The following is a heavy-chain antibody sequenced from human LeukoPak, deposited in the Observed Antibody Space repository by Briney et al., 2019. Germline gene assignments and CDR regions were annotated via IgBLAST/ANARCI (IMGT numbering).Heavy chain of an antibody. J-gene: IGHJ6*04. CDR2: INHSGST. CDR1: GGSFSGYY. CDR3: ARAGPKPSRGVITSYYYYYGMDV. D-gene: IGHD3-10*01. V-gene: IGHV4-34*01. Sequence: SETLSLTCAVYGGSFSGYYWSWIRQPPGKGLEWIGEINHSGSTNYNPSLKSRVTISVDTSKNQFSLKLSSVTAADTAVYYCARAGPKPSRGVITSYYYYYGMDVWGKGTTVTVSS.